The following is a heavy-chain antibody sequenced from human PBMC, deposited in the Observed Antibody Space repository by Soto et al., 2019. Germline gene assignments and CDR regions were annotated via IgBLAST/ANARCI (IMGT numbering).Heavy chain of an antibody. J-gene: IGHJ4*02. CDR2: IRSKAYGGTT. CDR1: GFTFGDYA. V-gene: IGHV3-49*03. CDR3: TQAESAYYYDSSGYYYVY. Sequence: PGGSLRLSCKASGFTFGDYAMSWFRQAPGKGLEWVGFIRSKAYGGTTEYAASVKGRFTISRDDSKSIAYLQMNSLKTEDTAVYYCTQAESAYYYDSSGYYYVYWGQGTLGTVSS. D-gene: IGHD3-22*01.